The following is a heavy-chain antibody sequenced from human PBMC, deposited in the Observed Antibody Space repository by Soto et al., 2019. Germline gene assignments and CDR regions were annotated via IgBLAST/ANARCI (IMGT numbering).Heavy chain of an antibody. CDR3: ARGYYYGSGRPTPGGMDV. D-gene: IGHD3-10*01. CDR1: GYTFTNYD. V-gene: IGHV1-18*01. J-gene: IGHJ6*02. CDR2: ISTYTGNT. Sequence: QVHLVQSGAEVKKPGASVKVSCKASGYTFTNYDINWVRQAPGQGLEWMGWISTYTGNTNYAQKLQGRVTMTTDTSTPTXXMELRSLRSDDTAVYYCARGYYYGSGRPTPGGMDVWGQGTTVTVSS.